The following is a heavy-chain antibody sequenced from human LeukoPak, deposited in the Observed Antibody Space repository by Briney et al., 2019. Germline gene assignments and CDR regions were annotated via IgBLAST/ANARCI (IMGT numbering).Heavy chain of an antibody. V-gene: IGHV3-23*01. Sequence: PGGSLRLSCAASGFTFSSFAMSWVRQAPGKGLEWVSAISGSGGSTFYADSVKGRFTISRDNSKNTLFLQMNGLRAEDTAVYYCAKDRSCSGSSCNVGSWGQGTIVTVSS. CDR3: AKDRSCSGSSCNVGS. CDR2: ISGSGGST. CDR1: GFTFSSFA. J-gene: IGHJ3*01. D-gene: IGHD2-2*01.